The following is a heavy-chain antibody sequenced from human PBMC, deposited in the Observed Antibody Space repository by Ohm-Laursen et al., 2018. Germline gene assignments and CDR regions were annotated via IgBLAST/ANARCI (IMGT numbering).Heavy chain of an antibody. D-gene: IGHD3-16*01. CDR1: GFTFSRYW. CDR2: IKQDGSEK. CDR3: ARDPVRGLTDY. J-gene: IGHJ4*02. V-gene: IGHV3-7*01. Sequence: GSLRLSCTASGFTFSRYWMSWVRQAPGKGLEWVANIKQDGSEKYYVDSVKGRFTISRDNAKNSLYLQMNSLRAEDTAVYHCARDPVRGLTDYWGQGTLVTVSS.